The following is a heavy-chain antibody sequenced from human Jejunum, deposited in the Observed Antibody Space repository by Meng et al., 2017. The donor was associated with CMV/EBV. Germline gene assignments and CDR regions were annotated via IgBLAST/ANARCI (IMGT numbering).Heavy chain of an antibody. D-gene: IGHD6-13*01. CDR2: LYSGGNT. Sequence: EVQLVGAGGVLAQPGGSLRISCAAAGFTVSTNYMSWVRQAPGKGLEWVSALYSGGNTYYADSVKGRFTLSRDNSKNTLYLQTSSLGVEDTAVYYCASGYIEGHHMGYWGQGTLVTVSS. CDR1: GFTVSTNY. V-gene: IGHV3-66*01. J-gene: IGHJ4*02. CDR3: ASGYIEGHHMGY.